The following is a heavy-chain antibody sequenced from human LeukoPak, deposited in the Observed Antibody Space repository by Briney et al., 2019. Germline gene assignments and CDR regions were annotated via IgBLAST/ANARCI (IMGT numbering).Heavy chain of an antibody. D-gene: IGHD2-2*01. Sequence: GGSLRLSCAASGFTFDDYAMHWVRQAPGKGLVWISRINSDASDTNYADFVKGRFTISRDNAKNTVYLQINSLRDEDTAVYYCARICSSTDCLIPDWGQGTLVTVSS. CDR1: GFTFDDYA. CDR2: INSDASDT. V-gene: IGHV3-74*01. CDR3: ARICSSTDCLIPD. J-gene: IGHJ4*02.